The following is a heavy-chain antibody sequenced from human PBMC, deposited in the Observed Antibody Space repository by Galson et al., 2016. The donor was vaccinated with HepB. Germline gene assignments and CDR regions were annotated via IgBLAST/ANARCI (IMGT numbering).Heavy chain of an antibody. CDR2: IRSRSNDRAI. D-gene: IGHD7-27*01. CDR3: VRDHDWGFDY. V-gene: IGHV3-48*02. CDR1: GFTLSTYS. Sequence: SLRLSCAVSGFTLSTYSTNWVRQAPGRGLEWIAYIRSRSNDRAIFYAGSVKGRFTISGDNAESMYLQMNSLRDEDTAVYYCVRDHDWGFDYWGQGALVTVSS. J-gene: IGHJ4*02.